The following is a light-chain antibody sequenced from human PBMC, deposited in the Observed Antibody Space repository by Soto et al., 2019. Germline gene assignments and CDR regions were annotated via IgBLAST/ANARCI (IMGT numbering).Light chain of an antibody. CDR1: SSNIGAGYN. V-gene: IGLV1-40*01. Sequence: QLVLTQPPSVSGAPGQRVTISCTGSSSNIGAGYNVHWYQQVPGTAPKLLIYGDSNRPSGVPDRFSGSKSGTSASLAITGLQAEDEADCYCQSYDSSLSGWLFGGGTKLTVL. J-gene: IGLJ3*02. CDR2: GDS. CDR3: QSYDSSLSGWL.